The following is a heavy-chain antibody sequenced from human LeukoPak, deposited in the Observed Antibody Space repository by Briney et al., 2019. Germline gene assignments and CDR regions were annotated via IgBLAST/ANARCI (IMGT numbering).Heavy chain of an antibody. V-gene: IGHV4-34*01. CDR3: ARGRESGTMIVVVQYFDY. CDR1: GGSISSYY. J-gene: IGHJ4*02. Sequence: SETLSLTCTVSGGSISSYYWSWIRQPPGKGLEWIGEINHSGSTNYNPSLKSRVTISVDTSKNQFSLKLSSVTAADTAVYYCARGRESGTMIVVVQYFDYWGQGTLVTVSS. D-gene: IGHD3-22*01. CDR2: INHSGST.